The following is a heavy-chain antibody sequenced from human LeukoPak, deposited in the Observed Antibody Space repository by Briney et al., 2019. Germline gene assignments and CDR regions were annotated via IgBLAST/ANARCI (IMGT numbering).Heavy chain of an antibody. V-gene: IGHV3-30*03. CDR1: GFTFSSYG. CDR2: ISYDGSNK. CDR3: ARLDVDRYYYYGMDV. J-gene: IGHJ6*02. Sequence: GALRLSCAASGFTFSSYGMQGVRQPPGKGLEGVAVISYDGSNKYYADSVKGRFTISRDNSKNTLYLQMNSLRAEDTAVYYCARLDVDRYYYYGMDVWGQGTTVTVSS. D-gene: IGHD5-24*01.